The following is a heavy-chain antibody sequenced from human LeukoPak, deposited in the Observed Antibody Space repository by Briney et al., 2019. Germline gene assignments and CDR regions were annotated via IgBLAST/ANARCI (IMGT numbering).Heavy chain of an antibody. D-gene: IGHD2-2*01. CDR2: IIPIFGTA. J-gene: IGHJ4*02. V-gene: IGHV1-69*06. Sequence: ASVKVSCKPSGDTFSIYAISWVRQAPGQGLEWMGGIIPIFGTANYAQKFQGRVTITADKSTSTAYMELSSVRSEDTAMYYCARGGSRHCSNTSCLDYWGQGTLVTVSS. CDR3: ARGGSRHCSNTSCLDY. CDR1: GDTFSIYA.